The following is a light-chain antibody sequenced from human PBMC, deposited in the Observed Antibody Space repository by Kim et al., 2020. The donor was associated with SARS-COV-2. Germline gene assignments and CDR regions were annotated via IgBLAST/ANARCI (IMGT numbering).Light chain of an antibody. Sequence: LSPGESATLSCRASQSVSSYLAWHQQKPGQAPRLLMYGASSRATGIPDRFSGSGSGTDFTLTISRLEPEDFAMYYCQQYVTSPRTFGQGTKVDIK. J-gene: IGKJ1*01. CDR1: QSVSSY. CDR2: GAS. CDR3: QQYVTSPRT. V-gene: IGKV3-20*01.